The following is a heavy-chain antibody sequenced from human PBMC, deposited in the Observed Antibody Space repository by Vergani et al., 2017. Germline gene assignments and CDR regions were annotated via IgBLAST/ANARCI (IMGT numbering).Heavy chain of an antibody. Sequence: EVQLLESGGGLVQPGGSRSLSSAGAGFTFDTYTMAYVRQATGTGLDWVATISSVGGDIFSADSVKGRFTISRYISKNTLFLQMNSLKDEDTAVYYCTTAWGLYYLHGEYFQYWGRGTLVSVSS. CDR3: TTAWGLYYLHGEYFQY. CDR2: ISSVGGDI. CDR1: GFTFDTYT. D-gene: IGHD3-10*01. J-gene: IGHJ1*01. V-gene: IGHV3-23*01.